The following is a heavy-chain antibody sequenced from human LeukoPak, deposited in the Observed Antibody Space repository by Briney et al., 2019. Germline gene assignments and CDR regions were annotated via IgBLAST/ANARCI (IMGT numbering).Heavy chain of an antibody. V-gene: IGHV4-38-2*01. Sequence: PSETLSLTCAVSGYSISGGYYWGWIRQPPGKGLEWIGSIYHSGSTHYNPSLKSRVTISVDTSKNQFSLKLNSVTAADTAVYYCARNGTNNYFDYWGQGTLVTVSS. CDR1: GYSISGGYY. J-gene: IGHJ4*02. D-gene: IGHD2-2*01. CDR3: ARNGTNNYFDY. CDR2: IYHSGST.